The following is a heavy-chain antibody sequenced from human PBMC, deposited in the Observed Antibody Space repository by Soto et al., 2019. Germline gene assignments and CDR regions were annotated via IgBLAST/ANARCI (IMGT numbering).Heavy chain of an antibody. D-gene: IGHD2-2*01. J-gene: IGHJ6*03. CDR3: TTDILSKIHIVVVPARNMDV. CDR2: IKSKTDGGTT. V-gene: IGHV3-15*01. Sequence: GGSLRLSCAASGFTFSNAWMSWVRQAPGKGLEWVGRIKSKTDGGTTDYAAPVKGRFTISRDDSKNTLYLQMNSLKTEDTAVYYCTTDILSKIHIVVVPARNMDVWGKGTTVTVSS. CDR1: GFTFSNAW.